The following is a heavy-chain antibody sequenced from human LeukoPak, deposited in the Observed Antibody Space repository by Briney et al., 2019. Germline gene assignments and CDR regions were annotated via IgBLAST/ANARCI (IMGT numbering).Heavy chain of an antibody. CDR3: ARFEVPAPNYYYYYMDV. CDR1: GGSISSGDYY. D-gene: IGHD2-2*01. Sequence: PSQTLSLTCTVSGGSISSGDYYWSWIRQPPGKGLEWIGYIYYSGSTYYNPSLKSRVTISVDTSKNQFSLKLSSVTAADTAVYYCARFEVPAPNYYYYYMDVWGKGTTVTASS. J-gene: IGHJ6*03. CDR2: IYYSGST. V-gene: IGHV4-30-4*08.